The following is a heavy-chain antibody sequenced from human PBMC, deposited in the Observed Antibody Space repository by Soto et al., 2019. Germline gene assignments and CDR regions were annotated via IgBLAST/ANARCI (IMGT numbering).Heavy chain of an antibody. Sequence: ASVKVSCKASAYIFTDYYLHWVRQAPGQGLEYMGWINPNTGGTKYSQRFQGRVTMTGGTLLLNWLTSDDTAVYYCARSLSTIGARLDYWGQGTLVTVPS. CDR3: ARSLSTIGARLDY. V-gene: IGHV1-2*02. J-gene: IGHJ4*01. CDR2: INPNTGGT. D-gene: IGHD6-6*01. CDR1: AYIFTDYY.